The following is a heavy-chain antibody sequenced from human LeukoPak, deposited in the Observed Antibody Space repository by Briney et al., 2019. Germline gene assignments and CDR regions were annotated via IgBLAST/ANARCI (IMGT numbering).Heavy chain of an antibody. D-gene: IGHD3-10*01. CDR1: GYTLTELS. V-gene: IGHV1-18*01. CDR3: ARDLYYYGSGNYYSDTFDI. Sequence: ASVKVSCKVSGYTLTELSMHWVRQAPGQGLEWMGWISGYDGNTNYAQNLQGRVTMTTDTSTGTAYMELRRLRSDDTAVYYCARDLYYYGSGNYYSDTFDIWGQGTLVTVSS. J-gene: IGHJ3*02. CDR2: ISGYDGNT.